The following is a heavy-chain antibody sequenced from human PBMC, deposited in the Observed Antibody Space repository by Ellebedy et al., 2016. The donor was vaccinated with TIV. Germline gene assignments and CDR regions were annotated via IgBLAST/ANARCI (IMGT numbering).Heavy chain of an antibody. CDR3: ARVEWLGYYFDY. CDR2: INPNSGGT. Sequence: AASVKVSCKASGYTFTNYFMHWVRQAPGQGLEWMGWINPNSGGTNYTQKFQGRVTMTSDTSISTAYMELSRLKFDDTAVYYCARVEWLGYYFDYWGQGSLVTVSS. CDR1: GYTFTNYF. J-gene: IGHJ4*02. V-gene: IGHV1-2*02. D-gene: IGHD3-3*01.